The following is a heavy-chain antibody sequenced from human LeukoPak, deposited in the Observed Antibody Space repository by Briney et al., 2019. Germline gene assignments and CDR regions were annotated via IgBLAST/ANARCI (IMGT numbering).Heavy chain of an antibody. CDR2: ISGSGGST. D-gene: IGHD3-9*01. CDR3: AKVLTGDSYYFDY. J-gene: IGHJ4*02. Sequence: PGGSLRLSCEAAGFTFSSYCMSWVRQAPGKGLGWVSAISGSGGSTYYADSVKGRFTISRDNSKDTLYLQMNSLRAEDTAVYYCAKVLTGDSYYFDYWGQGTLVTVSS. CDR1: GFTFSSYC. V-gene: IGHV3-23*01.